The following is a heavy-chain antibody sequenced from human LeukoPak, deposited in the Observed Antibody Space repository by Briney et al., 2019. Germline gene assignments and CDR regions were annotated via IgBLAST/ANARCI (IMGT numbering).Heavy chain of an antibody. V-gene: IGHV3-23*01. CDR2: ISGSGGST. CDR3: AKVNGDYVDHPDY. CDR1: GFTFSSYA. J-gene: IGHJ4*02. Sequence: GGSLRLSCAVSGFTFSSYAMSWVRQAPGKGLEWVSAISGSGGSTYYADSVKGRFTISRDNSKNTLYLQMNSLRAEDTAVYYCAKVNGDYVDHPDYWGQGTLVTVSS. D-gene: IGHD4-17*01.